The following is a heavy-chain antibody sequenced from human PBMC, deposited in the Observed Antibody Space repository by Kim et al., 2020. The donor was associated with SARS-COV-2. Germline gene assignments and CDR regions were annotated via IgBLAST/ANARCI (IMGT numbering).Heavy chain of an antibody. J-gene: IGHJ4*02. CDR1: GGTFSSYA. V-gene: IGHV1-69*06. CDR3: ARVHDSSGYYPLFDY. CDR2: IIPIFGTA. D-gene: IGHD3-22*01. Sequence: SVKVSCKASGGTFSSYAISWVRQAPGQGLEWMGGIIPIFGTANYAQKFQGRVTITADKSTSTAYMELSSLRSEDTAVYYCARVHDSSGYYPLFDYWGQGTLVTVSS.